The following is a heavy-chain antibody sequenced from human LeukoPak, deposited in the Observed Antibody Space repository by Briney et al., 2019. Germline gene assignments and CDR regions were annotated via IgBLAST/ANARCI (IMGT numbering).Heavy chain of an antibody. CDR1: GFTFGDYS. CDR2: ISYDGSNK. D-gene: IGHD3-22*01. Sequence: GGSLRLSCTASGFTFGDYSMSWVRQAPGKGLEWVAVISYDGSNKYYADSVKGRFTISRDNSKNPLYLEMNSLGADDTAVYYCARPNYYDGSAFYYYFYGMDVWGPGTTVTVSS. V-gene: IGHV3-30-3*01. J-gene: IGHJ6*02. CDR3: ARPNYYDGSAFYYYFYGMDV.